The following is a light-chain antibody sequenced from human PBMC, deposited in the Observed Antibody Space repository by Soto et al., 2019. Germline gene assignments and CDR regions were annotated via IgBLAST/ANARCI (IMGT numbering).Light chain of an antibody. CDR3: QLYVGSLS. J-gene: IGKJ4*01. V-gene: IGKV3-20*01. Sequence: EIVLTQSPGTLSLSPGEKATLSCRASQSVSSSYLAWYQQKPGQAPRLLIYGASSRATVIQDRFSGSGSGTDFPLTISRLDAEDFALYYCQLYVGSLSFGGGTKVDIK. CDR2: GAS. CDR1: QSVSSSY.